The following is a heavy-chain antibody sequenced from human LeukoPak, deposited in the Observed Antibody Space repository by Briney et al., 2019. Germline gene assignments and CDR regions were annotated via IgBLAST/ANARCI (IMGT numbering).Heavy chain of an antibody. CDR3: STAGPHGLRIIVLRGVTITEDY. J-gene: IGHJ4*02. V-gene: IGHV3-15*01. CDR1: GFTFSSYE. CDR2: IKSKTDGGTT. D-gene: IGHD3-10*01. Sequence: GGSLRLSCAASGFTFSSYEMNWVRQAPGKGLDWVGRIKSKTDGGTTDYAAPVKGRFTISRDHSKNTLYLEMNSLKTEDTAVYYCSTAGPHGLRIIVLRGVTITEDYWGPGTLVTVSS.